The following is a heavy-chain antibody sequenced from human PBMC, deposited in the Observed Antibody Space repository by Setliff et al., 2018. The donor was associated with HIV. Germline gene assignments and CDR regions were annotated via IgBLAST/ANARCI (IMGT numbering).Heavy chain of an antibody. Sequence: SETLSLTCAVYGGSFSGYFWSWIRQPPGKGLEWIGRIYTSGSTNYNPSLKSRVTISVDTSKNQFSLKLSSVTAADTAVYYCAREDYYYGMDVWGQGTTVTVSS. J-gene: IGHJ6*02. CDR2: IYTSGST. V-gene: IGHV4-4*08. CDR1: GGSFSGYF. CDR3: AREDYYYGMDV.